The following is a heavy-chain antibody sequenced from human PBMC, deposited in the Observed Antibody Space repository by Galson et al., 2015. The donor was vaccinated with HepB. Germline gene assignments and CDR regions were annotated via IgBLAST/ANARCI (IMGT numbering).Heavy chain of an antibody. CDR1: GFTFSSYG. Sequence: SLRLSCAASGFTFSSYGMHWVRQAPGKGLEWVAFIRYDGSNKYYADSVKGRFTISRDNSKNTLYLQMNSLRAEDTAVYYCAKDGLRIVVVPAATIHNYYYYYGMDVWGQGTTVTVSS. D-gene: IGHD2-2*01. J-gene: IGHJ6*02. V-gene: IGHV3-30*02. CDR2: IRYDGSNK. CDR3: AKDGLRIVVVPAATIHNYYYYYGMDV.